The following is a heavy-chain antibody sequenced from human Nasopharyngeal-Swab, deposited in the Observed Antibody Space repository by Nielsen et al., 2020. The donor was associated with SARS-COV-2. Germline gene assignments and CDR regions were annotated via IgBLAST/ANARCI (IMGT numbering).Heavy chain of an antibody. D-gene: IGHD6-13*01. Sequence: SVKVSCKASGFTFTSSAVQWVRQARGQRLEWIGWIVVGSGNTNYAQKFQERVTITRDMSTSTAYMELSSLRSEDTAVYYCAALTIAAAGRVAFDIWSQGTMVTVSS. V-gene: IGHV1-58*01. CDR1: GFTFTSSA. CDR2: IVVGSGNT. CDR3: AALTIAAAGRVAFDI. J-gene: IGHJ3*02.